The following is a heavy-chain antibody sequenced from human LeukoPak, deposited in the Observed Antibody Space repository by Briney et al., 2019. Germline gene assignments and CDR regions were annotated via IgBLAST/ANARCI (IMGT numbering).Heavy chain of an antibody. D-gene: IGHD6-6*01. Sequence: GGSLRLSCAASGFTFNNYGMHWVRQAPGKGLEWVAFIRDDGGDKFYADSVKDRFTISRDSSKNTLYLQMNSLRPEDTAVYYCARAEYTTSPRIDYWGQGTLVTVSS. CDR1: GFTFNNYG. J-gene: IGHJ4*02. CDR2: IRDDGGDK. V-gene: IGHV3-30*02. CDR3: ARAEYTTSPRIDY.